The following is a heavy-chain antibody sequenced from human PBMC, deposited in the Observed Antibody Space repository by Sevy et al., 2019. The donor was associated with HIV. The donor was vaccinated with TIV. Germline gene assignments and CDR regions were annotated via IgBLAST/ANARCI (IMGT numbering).Heavy chain of an antibody. CDR2: ISSSSSTI. J-gene: IGHJ4*02. Sequence: GGSLRLSCAASGLTFSTYSMNWVRQAPGKGLEWVSYISSSSSTIYYAGSVKGRFTISRDNAKKSLHLQMNSLRAEDTAVYYCASPLPFYYGSGSEEFDYWGRGTLVTVSS. V-gene: IGHV3-48*01. D-gene: IGHD3-10*01. CDR1: GLTFSTYS. CDR3: ASPLPFYYGSGSEEFDY.